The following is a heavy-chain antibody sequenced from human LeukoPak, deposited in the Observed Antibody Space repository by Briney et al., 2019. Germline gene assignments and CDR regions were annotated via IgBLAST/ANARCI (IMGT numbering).Heavy chain of an antibody. Sequence: SETLSLTCTVSGGSISSYYWGWIRQPPGKGLEWIGTIYYSGDSYYNPSLKSRASISVDTSKNRFSLNVNSVTAADTAVYFCARHENIIMVPTAHAFDYWGQGALVTVS. CDR1: GGSISSYY. D-gene: IGHD2/OR15-2a*01. CDR3: ARHENIIMVPTAHAFDY. CDR2: IYYSGDS. V-gene: IGHV4-59*04. J-gene: IGHJ4*02.